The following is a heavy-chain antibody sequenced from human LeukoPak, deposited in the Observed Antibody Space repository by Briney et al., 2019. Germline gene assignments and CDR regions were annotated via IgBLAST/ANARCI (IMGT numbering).Heavy chain of an antibody. CDR3: ARLGTTVVTYYFDY. CDR2: INHSGST. J-gene: IGHJ4*02. D-gene: IGHD4-23*01. CDR1: GGSFSGYY. V-gene: IGHV4-34*01. Sequence: SETLSLTCAVYGGSFSGYYWSWIRQPPGKGLEWIGEINHSGSTNYNPSLKGRVTISVDTSKNQFSLKLSSVTAADTAVYYCARLGTTVVTYYFDYWGQGTLVTVSS.